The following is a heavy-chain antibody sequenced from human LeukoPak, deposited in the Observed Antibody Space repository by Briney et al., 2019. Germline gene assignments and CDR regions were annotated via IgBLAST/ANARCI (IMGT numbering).Heavy chain of an antibody. J-gene: IGHJ4*02. D-gene: IGHD1-7*01. CDR3: ARGSVELPAGPTTFDY. CDR1: GGSFSGYY. CDR2: INHSGST. V-gene: IGHV4-34*01. Sequence: SETLSLTCAVYGGSFSGYYWSWIRQPPGKGLEWIGEINHSGSTNYNPSLKSRVTISVDTSKNQFSLKLSSVTAADTAVYYCARGSVELPAGPTTFDYWGQGTLVTVSS.